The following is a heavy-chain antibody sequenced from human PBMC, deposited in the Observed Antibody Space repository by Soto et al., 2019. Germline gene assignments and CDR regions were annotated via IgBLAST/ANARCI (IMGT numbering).Heavy chain of an antibody. D-gene: IGHD2-15*01. V-gene: IGHV4-61*01. Sequence: KTSETLSLTCNVSGASVSSGSHYWSWIRQPPGKGLEWIGHIYFSGSTKYNPSLKSRVTISVDMSKNQFSLRVISVTAADTAVYYCARDRVTLASTFEFWGQGTLVTVSS. CDR3: ARDRVTLASTFEF. J-gene: IGHJ4*02. CDR1: GASVSSGSHY. CDR2: IYFSGST.